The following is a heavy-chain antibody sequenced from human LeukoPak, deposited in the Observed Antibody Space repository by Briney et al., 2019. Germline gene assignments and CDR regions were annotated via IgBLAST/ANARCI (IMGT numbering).Heavy chain of an antibody. CDR3: ARDTGFRRYDY. J-gene: IGHJ4*02. D-gene: IGHD4-17*01. CDR2: INSIGATI. CDR1: GFIFSNYE. Sequence: PGGSLRLSCAASGFIFSNYEMNWVRQARGKWLEWVSYINSIGATIYYADSVKGRLPISRDNSKNTLYRHMYSLRAEDTAVNYCARDTGFRRYDYWGQGTLVTVSS. V-gene: IGHV3-48*03.